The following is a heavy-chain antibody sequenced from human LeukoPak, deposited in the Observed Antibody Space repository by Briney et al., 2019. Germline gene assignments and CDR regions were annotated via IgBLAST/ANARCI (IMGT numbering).Heavy chain of an antibody. CDR2: ISSSGSYI. Sequence: GGSLRLSCAASGFTFSSYSMNWVRQAPGKGLEWVSSISSSGSYIYYADSVKGRFTISRDNAKNSLYLQMNSLRAEDTAVYYCARGLWFGELLNYWGQGTLVTVSS. V-gene: IGHV3-21*01. CDR3: ARGLWFGELLNY. J-gene: IGHJ4*02. D-gene: IGHD3-10*01. CDR1: GFTFSSYS.